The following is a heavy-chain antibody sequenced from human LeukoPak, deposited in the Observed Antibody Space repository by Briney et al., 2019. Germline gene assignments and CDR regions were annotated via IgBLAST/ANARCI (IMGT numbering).Heavy chain of an antibody. CDR2: IYYSGST. CDR3: ARGTRHQAFDI. D-gene: IGHD2-2*01. Sequence: SETLSLTCTVSGGSISSYYWSWIRQPPGKGLEWIGYIYYSGSTNYNPSLKSRVTISVDTSKNQFSLKLSSVTAADTAVYYCARGTRHQAFDIWGQGTMITVSS. CDR1: GGSISSYY. V-gene: IGHV4-59*01. J-gene: IGHJ3*02.